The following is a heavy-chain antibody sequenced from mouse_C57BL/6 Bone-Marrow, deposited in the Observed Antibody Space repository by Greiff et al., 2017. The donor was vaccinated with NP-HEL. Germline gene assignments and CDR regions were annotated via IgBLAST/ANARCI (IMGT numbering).Heavy chain of an antibody. Sequence: VQLQQPGAELVKPGASVKLSCKASGYTFTSYWMHWVKQRPGQGLEWIGMIHPNSGSTNYNEKFKSKATLTVDKSSSTAYMQLSSLTSEDSAVYYCGRQEGARVDYWGQGTTLTVSS. J-gene: IGHJ2*01. CDR1: GYTFTSYW. CDR2: IHPNSGST. V-gene: IGHV1-64*01. CDR3: GRQEGARVDY.